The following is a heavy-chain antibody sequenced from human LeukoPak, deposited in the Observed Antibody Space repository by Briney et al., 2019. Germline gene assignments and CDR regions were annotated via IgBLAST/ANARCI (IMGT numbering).Heavy chain of an antibody. CDR1: GFTFSSYW. CDR2: INRDGSST. J-gene: IGHJ4*02. V-gene: IGHV3-74*03. Sequence: GGSLRLSCAASGFTFSSYWMHWVRQAPGKGLVWVSHINRDGSSTKYADSVKGRFTLSRDNAKNTLYLQMNSLRAEDTAVYYCVRDRGYYFDYWGRGTLVTVSS. CDR3: VRDRGYYFDY.